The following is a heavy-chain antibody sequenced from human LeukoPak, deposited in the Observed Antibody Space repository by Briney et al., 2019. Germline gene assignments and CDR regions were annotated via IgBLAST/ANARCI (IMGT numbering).Heavy chain of an antibody. V-gene: IGHV1-18*01. Sequence: ASVKVSCKASGYTFTSYGISWVRQAPGHGFEWMGWISAYNGNTNYAQKLQGRVTMTTDTSTSTAYMELRSLRSDDTAVYYCARDKRTGYNWNYHYWGQGTLVTVSS. CDR2: ISAYNGNT. CDR1: GYTFTSYG. J-gene: IGHJ4*02. D-gene: IGHD1-7*01. CDR3: ARDKRTGYNWNYHY.